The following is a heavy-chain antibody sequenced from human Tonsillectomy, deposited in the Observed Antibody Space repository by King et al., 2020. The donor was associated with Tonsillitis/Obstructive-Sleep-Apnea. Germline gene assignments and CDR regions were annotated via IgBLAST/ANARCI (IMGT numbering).Heavy chain of an antibody. D-gene: IGHD2-15*01. CDR3: AREGLYCSGGSCYVGLAFDI. V-gene: IGHV1-69*01. CDR2: IIRIFGTA. Sequence: QLVQSGAEVKKPGSSVKVSRKASGGTFSSYAISWVRQAPGQGLEWMGGIIRIFGTANYAQKFQGRVTITADESTSTAYMELSSLRSEDTAVYYCAREGLYCSGGSCYVGLAFDIWGQGTMVTVSS. J-gene: IGHJ3*02. CDR1: GGTFSSYA.